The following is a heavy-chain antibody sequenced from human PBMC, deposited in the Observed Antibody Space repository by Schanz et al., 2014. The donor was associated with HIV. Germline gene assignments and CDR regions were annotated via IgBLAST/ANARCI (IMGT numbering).Heavy chain of an antibody. Sequence: QVQLVESGGGVVQPGRSRRLSCAVSGFTFSNYAMHWVRQAPGKGLEWVAVISFDGNNKYYADSVKGRFTFSRDNSKNTLYLQMNSLRAEDTAVYYCVRGAIWEWDQPDFDYWGQGTLVSVS. CDR3: VRGAIWEWDQPDFDY. J-gene: IGHJ4*02. D-gene: IGHD2-15*01. V-gene: IGHV3-30-3*01. CDR2: ISFDGNNK. CDR1: GFTFSNYA.